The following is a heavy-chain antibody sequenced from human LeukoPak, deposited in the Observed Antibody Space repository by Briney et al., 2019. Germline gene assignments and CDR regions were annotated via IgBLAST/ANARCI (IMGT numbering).Heavy chain of an antibody. CDR2: VSSNGGST. CDR3: AREAWGENGWWFDP. J-gene: IGHJ5*02. V-gene: IGHV3-64*01. Sequence: GGSLRLSCAASGFTFSSYAMHWVRQALGKGLEYVSAVSSNGGSTYYANSVKGRFTISRDNSKNTLYLQMGSLRAEDTAVYYCAREAWGENGWWFDPWGQGTLVTVSS. CDR1: GFTFSSYA. D-gene: IGHD2-8*01.